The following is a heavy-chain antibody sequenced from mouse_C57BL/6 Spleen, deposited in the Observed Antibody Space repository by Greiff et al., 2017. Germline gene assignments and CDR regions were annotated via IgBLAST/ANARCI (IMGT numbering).Heavy chain of an antibody. V-gene: IGHV1-75*01. Sequence: QVHVKQSGPELVKPGASVKISCKASGYTFTDYYINWVKQRPGQGLEWIGWIFPGSGSTSYNEKFKGKATLTVDKSSSTAYMLLSSLTSEDSAVXVCARRANWDVFDDWGQGTTLTVSS. J-gene: IGHJ2*01. CDR1: GYTFTDYY. CDR3: ARRANWDVFDD. CDR2: IFPGSGST. D-gene: IGHD4-1*01.